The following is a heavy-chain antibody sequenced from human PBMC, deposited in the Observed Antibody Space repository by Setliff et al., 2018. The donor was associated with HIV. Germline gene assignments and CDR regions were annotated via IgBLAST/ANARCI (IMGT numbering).Heavy chain of an antibody. J-gene: IGHJ5*02. CDR3: ARDRYESSGLNWFDP. D-gene: IGHD3-22*01. CDR1: GGSFSGYY. CDR2: VYSTGST. V-gene: IGHV4-4*08. Sequence: ETLSLTCAVDGGSFSGYYWSWIRQPPGKALEWIGYVYSTGSTNYKSSLKSRVTISVDTSKNQFSLKLSSVTAADTAVYYCARDRYESSGLNWFDPWGQGTLVTVSS.